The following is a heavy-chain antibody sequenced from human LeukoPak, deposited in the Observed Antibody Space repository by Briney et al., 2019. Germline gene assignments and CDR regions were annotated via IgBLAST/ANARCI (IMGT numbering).Heavy chain of an antibody. V-gene: IGHV3-15*01. D-gene: IGHD1-1*01. CDR1: GFTFSNAW. CDR2: IKSKTDGGTT. J-gene: IGHJ4*02. CDR3: TTEVRGRAFDY. Sequence: PGGSLRLSCAASGFTFSNAWMSWVRQAPGKRLEWVGRIKSKTDGGTTDYAAPVKGRFTISRDDSKNTLYLQMNSLKTEDTAVYYCTTEVRGRAFDYWGQGTLVTVSS.